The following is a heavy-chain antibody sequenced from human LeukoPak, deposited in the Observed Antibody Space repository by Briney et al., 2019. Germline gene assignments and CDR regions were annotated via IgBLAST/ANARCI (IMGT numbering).Heavy chain of an antibody. V-gene: IGHV4-59*11. Sequence: PSETLSLTCTVPDGSIISHYWSWIRQPPGKGLEWIGYMYDSVRTEDNPSLKSRVTLSADTSKNQFSLRLSSVTAADTAVYYCATIKRGNIYGYFDFWGQGILVTVSS. J-gene: IGHJ4*02. CDR1: DGSIISHY. CDR3: ATIKRGNIYGYFDF. D-gene: IGHD5-18*01. CDR2: MYDSVRT.